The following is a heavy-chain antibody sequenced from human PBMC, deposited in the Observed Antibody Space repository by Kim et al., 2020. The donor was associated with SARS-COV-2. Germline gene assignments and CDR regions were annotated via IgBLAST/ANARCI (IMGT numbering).Heavy chain of an antibody. D-gene: IGHD3-9*01. CDR3: ARRKTRVRYFDWLSSNWYFDL. J-gene: IGHJ2*01. CDR2: IYPGDSDT. V-gene: IGHV5-51*01. CDR1: GYSFTSYW. Sequence: GESLKISCKGSGYSFTSYWIGWVRQMPGKGLEWMGIIYPGDSDTRYSPSFQGQVTISADKSISTAYLQWSSLKASDTAMYYCARRKTRVRYFDWLSSNWYFDLWGRGTLVTVSS.